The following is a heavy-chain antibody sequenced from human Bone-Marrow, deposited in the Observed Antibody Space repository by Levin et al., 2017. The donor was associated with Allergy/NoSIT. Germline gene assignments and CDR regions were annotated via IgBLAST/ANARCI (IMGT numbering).Heavy chain of an antibody. Sequence: SETLSLTCTVSGGSVGSASYYWTWIRQAPGREPEWIGHIYYSGTTNYNPSLKSRVTISVDTSKNPFSLTVSSVTSADTAMYYCERDSGSYSGWVDPWGQGSRVIVSS. CDR2: IYYSGTT. D-gene: IGHD1-26*01. CDR3: ERDSGSYSGWVDP. CDR1: GGSVGSASYY. V-gene: IGHV4-61*01. J-gene: IGHJ5*02.